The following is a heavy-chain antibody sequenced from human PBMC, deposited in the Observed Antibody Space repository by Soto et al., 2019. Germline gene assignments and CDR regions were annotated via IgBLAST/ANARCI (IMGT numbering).Heavy chain of an antibody. CDR1: GFTFSSYW. D-gene: IGHD2-15*01. V-gene: IGHV3-7*01. CDR2: IKQDGDEK. Sequence: VQLVESGGGLVQPGGSLRLSCGASGFTFSSYWMSWVRQAPGKGLEWVANIKQDGDEKYYVDSVKGRFTISRDNAKNSLDLQMNSLRVEDTAVYYCARVYWSDASCYSPDDAFDFWGQGTMVSVSS. CDR3: ARVYWSDASCYSPDDAFDF. J-gene: IGHJ3*01.